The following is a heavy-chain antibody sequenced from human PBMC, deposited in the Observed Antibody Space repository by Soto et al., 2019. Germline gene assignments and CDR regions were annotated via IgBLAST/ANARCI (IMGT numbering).Heavy chain of an antibody. J-gene: IGHJ4*02. CDR2: IYPGDHET. V-gene: IGHV5-51*01. Sequence: PGESLKISCRCSGYTFSNFWIAWVRHLPGKVLEWMGIIYPGDHETRYSPSFHGKVTISADKSINTAYLQWSSLEASDSAFYYCARSPRSSPYFDYWGQGALVTSPQ. CDR3: ARSPRSSPYFDY. CDR1: GYTFSNFW. D-gene: IGHD6-13*01.